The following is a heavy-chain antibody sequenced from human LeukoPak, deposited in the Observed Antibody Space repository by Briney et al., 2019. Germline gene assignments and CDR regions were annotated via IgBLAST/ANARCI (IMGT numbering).Heavy chain of an antibody. J-gene: IGHJ1*01. D-gene: IGHD5-18*01. CDR1: GFTFSSYS. Sequence: PGGSLRLSCAASGFTFSSYSMNWVRQAPGKGLEWVSSISSSSSYIYYADSVKGRFTISRDNAKNSLYLQMNSLRAEDTAVYYCARDVFFAGYSYGYHNRGFQHWGQGTLVTVSS. CDR2: ISSSSSYI. V-gene: IGHV3-21*01. CDR3: ARDVFFAGYSYGYHNRGFQH.